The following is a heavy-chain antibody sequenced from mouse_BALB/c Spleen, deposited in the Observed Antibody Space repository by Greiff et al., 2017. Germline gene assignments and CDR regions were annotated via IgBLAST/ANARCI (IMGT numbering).Heavy chain of an antibody. V-gene: IGHV5-12-1*01. J-gene: IGHJ4*01. CDR1: GFAFSSYD. CDR2: ISSGGGST. CDR3: ARHDRYDYYAMDY. Sequence: EVQLVESGGGLVKPGGSLKLSCAASGFAFSSYDMSWVRQTPEKRLEWVAYISSGGGSTYYPDTVKGRFTISRDNAKNTLYLQMSSLKSEDTAMYYCARHDRYDYYAMDYWGQGTSVTVSS. D-gene: IGHD2-14*01.